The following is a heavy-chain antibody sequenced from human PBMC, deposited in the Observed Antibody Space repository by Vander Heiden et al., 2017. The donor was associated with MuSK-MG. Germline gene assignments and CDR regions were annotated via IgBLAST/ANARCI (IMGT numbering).Heavy chain of an antibody. D-gene: IGHD3-22*01. V-gene: IGHV4-38-2*02. CDR3: ARVGYDSSGYPFDY. CDR1: GYSLSSGYY. CDR2: IYHSGST. Sequence: QVQLQESGPGLVKPSETLSLTCTVSGYSLSSGYYWGWLRQPPGKGLEWIGSIYHSGSTYYNPSLKSRVTISVDTSKNQFSLKLSSVTAADTAVYYCARVGYDSSGYPFDYWGQGTLVTVSS. J-gene: IGHJ4*02.